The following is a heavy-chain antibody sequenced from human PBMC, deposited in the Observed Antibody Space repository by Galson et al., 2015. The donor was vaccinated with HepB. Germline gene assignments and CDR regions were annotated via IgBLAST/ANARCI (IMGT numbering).Heavy chain of an antibody. V-gene: IGHV3-7*03. CDR3: AGGSGYLIDY. J-gene: IGHJ4*02. D-gene: IGHD5-12*01. CDR1: GFNFNTFW. Sequence: SLRLSCATSGFNFNTFWMNWVRQPPGKGLEWVAIIKGDGSEKYYVASVTGRFTISRDNAKNSVFLDMNSLRAEDTALYYCAGGSGYLIDYWGQGTLVTVSS. CDR2: IKGDGSEK.